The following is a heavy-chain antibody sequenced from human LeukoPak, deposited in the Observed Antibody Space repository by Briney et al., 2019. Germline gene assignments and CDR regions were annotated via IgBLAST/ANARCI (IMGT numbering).Heavy chain of an antibody. CDR3: AKDQGYSYVVDYYYMDV. CDR2: IRYDGSNK. V-gene: IGHV3-30*02. J-gene: IGHJ6*03. D-gene: IGHD5-18*01. Sequence: GGSLRLSCIASGFTFSSYGMHWVRQAPGKGLKWVAFIRYDGSNKYYADSVKGRFTISRDNSKNTLYLQMNSLRAEDTAVYYCAKDQGYSYVVDYYYMDVWGKGTTVTVSS. CDR1: GFTFSSYG.